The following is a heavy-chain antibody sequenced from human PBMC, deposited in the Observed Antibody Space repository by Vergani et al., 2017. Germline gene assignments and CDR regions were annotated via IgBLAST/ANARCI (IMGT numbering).Heavy chain of an antibody. Sequence: QVQLQESGPGLVKPSETLSLTCIVSGGSISPYYWSWIRQPAGKGLEWIGRIYTSESTNYNPSLKSRVTMSVDTSKNQFSLKLSSVTAADTAVYYCARGAQYCSSTSCYTSPFDYWGQGTLVTVSS. D-gene: IGHD2-2*02. CDR1: GGSISPYY. CDR3: ARGAQYCSSTSCYTSPFDY. J-gene: IGHJ4*02. V-gene: IGHV4-4*07. CDR2: IYTSEST.